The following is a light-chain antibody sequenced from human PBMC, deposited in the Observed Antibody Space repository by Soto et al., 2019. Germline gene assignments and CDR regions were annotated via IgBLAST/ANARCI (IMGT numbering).Light chain of an antibody. CDR1: HCVYSN. J-gene: IGKJ1*01. CDR2: RAS. V-gene: IGKV3-15*01. Sequence: EIVMTQSPATLSVSPGERATLSCTASHCVYSNVAWFQQRPGQAPRLLIYRASTRATGTPARFSGSGSGTEFTLTITSLQSEDFALYYRQQYHNLWTFGQGTKVDIK. CDR3: QQYHNLWT.